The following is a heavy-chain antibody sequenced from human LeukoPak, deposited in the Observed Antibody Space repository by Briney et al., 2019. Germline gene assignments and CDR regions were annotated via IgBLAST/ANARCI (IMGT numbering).Heavy chain of an antibody. Sequence: KASETLSLTCAVSGYSISSGYYWGWIRQPPGKGLEWIGNIYHSGSTFYNPSLNSRVTISVDTSKSHFSLKLTSVTAADTAVYYCARLAGGYCSSTSCHDFDYWGQGTLVTVSS. J-gene: IGHJ4*02. CDR1: GYSISSGYY. CDR2: IYHSGST. V-gene: IGHV4-38-2*01. CDR3: ARLAGGYCSSTSCHDFDY. D-gene: IGHD2-2*01.